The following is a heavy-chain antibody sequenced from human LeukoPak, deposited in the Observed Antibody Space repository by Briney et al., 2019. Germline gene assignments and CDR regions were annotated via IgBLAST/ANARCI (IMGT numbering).Heavy chain of an antibody. V-gene: IGHV3-48*01. D-gene: IGHD7-27*01. CDR1: GFTFSTYG. CDR3: ARDLNWAFDY. CDR2: ISSSSSSK. Sequence: GGSLRLSCAASGFTFSTYGMNWVRQAPGKGLEWVSYISSSSSSKYYADSVKGRFTISRDNSKNTLYLQMNSLRAEDTAVYYCARDLNWAFDYWGQGTLVTVSS. J-gene: IGHJ4*02.